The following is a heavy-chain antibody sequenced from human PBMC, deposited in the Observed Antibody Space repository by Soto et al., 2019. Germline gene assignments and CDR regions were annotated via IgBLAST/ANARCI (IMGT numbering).Heavy chain of an antibody. CDR1: GGSFSGYY. Sequence: LSLTCAVYGGSFSGYYWSWIRQPPGKGLEWIGEINHSGSTNYNPSLKSRVTISVDTSKNQFSLKLSSVTAADTAVYYCARGSSDIVVVPAAPFDYWGQGTLVTVSS. V-gene: IGHV4-34*01. J-gene: IGHJ4*02. D-gene: IGHD2-2*01. CDR3: ARGSSDIVVVPAAPFDY. CDR2: INHSGST.